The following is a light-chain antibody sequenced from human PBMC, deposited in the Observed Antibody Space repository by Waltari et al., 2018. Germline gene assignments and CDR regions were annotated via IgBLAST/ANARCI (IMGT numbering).Light chain of an antibody. CDR1: AFNISPNP. J-gene: IGLJ3*02. CDR3: ATWDDNLDGQV. Sequence: QSVLAQPPPASGPPGQRVSLSCSGSAFNISPNPVNWYQVLPGTAPKLLIYRSDQRPSGVPDRFSGSKSGTSASLAISGLQSEDEADYYCATWDDNLDGQVFGGGTKLTVL. V-gene: IGLV1-44*01. CDR2: RSD.